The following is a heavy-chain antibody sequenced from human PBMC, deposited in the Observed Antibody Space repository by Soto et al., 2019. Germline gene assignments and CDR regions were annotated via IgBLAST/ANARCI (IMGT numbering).Heavy chain of an antibody. Sequence: TLSLTCTVSGGSISSGGYYWSWIRQHPGKGLEWIGYIYYSGSTYYNPSLKSRVTISVDTSKNQFSLKLSSVTAADTAVYYCARDKRTRITIFGVVPYGMDVWGQGTTVTVSS. CDR3: ARDKRTRITIFGVVPYGMDV. V-gene: IGHV4-31*03. CDR2: IYYSGST. J-gene: IGHJ6*02. D-gene: IGHD3-3*01. CDR1: GGSISSGGYY.